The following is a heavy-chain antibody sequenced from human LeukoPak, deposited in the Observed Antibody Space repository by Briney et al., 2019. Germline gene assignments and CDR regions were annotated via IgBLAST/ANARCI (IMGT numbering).Heavy chain of an antibody. Sequence: SETLSLTCTVSGGSISSYYWSWIRQPPGKGLEWIGYIYHSGSTYYNPSLKSRVTISVDRSKNQFSLRLSSVTAADTAVYYCARMEGGSGAFDIWGQGTMVTVSS. D-gene: IGHD6-25*01. CDR2: IYHSGST. J-gene: IGHJ3*02. CDR1: GGSISSYY. V-gene: IGHV4-59*12. CDR3: ARMEGGSGAFDI.